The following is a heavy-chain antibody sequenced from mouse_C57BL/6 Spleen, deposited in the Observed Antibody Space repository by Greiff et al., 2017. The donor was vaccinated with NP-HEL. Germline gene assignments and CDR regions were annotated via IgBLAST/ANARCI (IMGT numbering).Heavy chain of an antibody. V-gene: IGHV5-4*01. D-gene: IGHD2-1*01. J-gene: IGHJ1*03. CDR2: ISDGGSYT. CDR3: ARAGGGNYDWYFDV. CDR1: GFTFSSYA. Sequence: EVQLVESGGGLVKPGGSLKLSCAASGFTFSSYAMSWVRQTPEKRLEWVATISDGGSYTYYPDNVKGRFTISRDNAKNNLYLQMSHLKSEDTAMYYCARAGGGNYDWYFDVWGTGTTVTVSS.